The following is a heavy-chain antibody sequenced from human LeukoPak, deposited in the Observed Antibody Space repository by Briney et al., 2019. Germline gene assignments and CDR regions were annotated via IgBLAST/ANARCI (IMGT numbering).Heavy chain of an antibody. V-gene: IGHV1-2*02. J-gene: IGHJ4*02. CDR1: GYTFTAYY. CDR3: ARDTVGATTQIAY. D-gene: IGHD1-26*01. CDR2: INPNSGGT. Sequence: ASVKVSCKASGYTFTAYYMHWVRQAPGQGLEWMGWINPNSGGTNYAQKFQGRVTMTRDTSISTAYMELRRLRSDDTAVYYCARDTVGATTQIAYWGQGTLVTVSS.